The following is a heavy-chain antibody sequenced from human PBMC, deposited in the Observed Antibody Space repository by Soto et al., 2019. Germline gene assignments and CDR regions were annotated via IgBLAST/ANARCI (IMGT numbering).Heavy chain of an antibody. V-gene: IGHV3-23*01. Sequence: EVQLLESGGGLVQPGGSLRLSCAASGFSFSAYAMNWVRQAPGKGLQWVSGLVGNGGDKTYADSVRGRFTVSRDNSMNTLYLQMNNLRDEDTDVYYCAKDLIATHGVWEAFDMWGRGTKVTVSS. D-gene: IGHD2-8*01. CDR1: GFSFSAYA. CDR2: LVGNGGDK. CDR3: AKDLIATHGVWEAFDM. J-gene: IGHJ3*02.